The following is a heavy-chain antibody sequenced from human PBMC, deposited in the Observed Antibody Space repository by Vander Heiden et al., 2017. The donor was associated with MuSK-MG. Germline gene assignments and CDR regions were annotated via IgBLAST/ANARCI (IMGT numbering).Heavy chain of an antibody. CDR2: IYYSGST. D-gene: IGHD2-2*01. CDR3: ARAGRTSRAGYYYMDV. CDR1: GCSISSGNYY. J-gene: IGHJ6*03. V-gene: IGHV4-31*03. Sequence: QVQLQESGPGLVKPSQTLSLTCTVSGCSISSGNYYWSWIRQHPGKGLEWIGYIYYSGSTYYNPSLKSRVTISVDTSKNQFSLKLSSVTAADTAVYYCARAGRTSRAGYYYMDVWGKGTTVTVSS.